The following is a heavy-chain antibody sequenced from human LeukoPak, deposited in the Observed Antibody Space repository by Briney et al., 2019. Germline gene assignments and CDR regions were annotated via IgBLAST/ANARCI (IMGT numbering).Heavy chain of an antibody. CDR1: GGSISSYY. J-gene: IGHJ3*02. CDR3: VRAQVTPRAFDI. Sequence: NASETLSLTCTVSGGSISSYYWSWIRQPPGKGLEWIGYIYYSGSTNYNPSLKSRVIISVDTSKNQFSLNLSSVTAADTAVYYCVRAQVTPRAFDIWAQGTMVTVSS. V-gene: IGHV4-59*08. CDR2: IYYSGST.